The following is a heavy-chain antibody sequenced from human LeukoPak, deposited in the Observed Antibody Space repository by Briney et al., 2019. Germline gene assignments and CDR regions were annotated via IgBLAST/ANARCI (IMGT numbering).Heavy chain of an antibody. J-gene: IGHJ6*02. D-gene: IGHD3-16*01. Sequence: GGSLRLSCAASGFTFTSYSMNWVRQAPGKGLEWVSTISGGGGSTYYADSVKGRFTISRDNPKNTLYLQVNSLRAEDTAVYFCARGGGLDVWGQGATVTVSS. CDR3: ARGGGLDV. CDR2: ISGGGGST. CDR1: GFTFTSYS. V-gene: IGHV3-23*01.